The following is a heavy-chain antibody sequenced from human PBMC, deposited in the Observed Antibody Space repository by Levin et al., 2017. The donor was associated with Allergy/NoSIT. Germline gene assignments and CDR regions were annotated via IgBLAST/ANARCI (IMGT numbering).Heavy chain of an antibody. CDR3: ARDQINYDILTGYTVGFDY. Sequence: GGSLRLSCAASGFTFSSYWMSWVRQAPGKGLEWVANIKQDGSEKYYVDSVKGRFTISRDNAKNSLYLQMNSLRAEDTAVYYCARDQINYDILTGYTVGFDYWGQGTLVTVSS. V-gene: IGHV3-7*01. D-gene: IGHD3-9*01. CDR2: IKQDGSEK. J-gene: IGHJ4*02. CDR1: GFTFSSYW.